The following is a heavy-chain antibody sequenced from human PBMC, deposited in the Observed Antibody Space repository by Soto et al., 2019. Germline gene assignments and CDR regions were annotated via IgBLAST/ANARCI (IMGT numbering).Heavy chain of an antibody. CDR2: INWNGGST. D-gene: IGHD3-22*01. V-gene: IGHV3-20*04. CDR1: GFTFDDYG. CDR3: ARTYYDSSGYYLGAFDI. J-gene: IGHJ3*02. Sequence: GGSLRLSCAASGFTFDDYGMSWVRQAPGKGLEWVSGINWNGGSTGYADSVKGRFTISRDNAKNSLYLQMNSLRAEDTALYYCARTYYDSSGYYLGAFDIWGQGTMVTVSS.